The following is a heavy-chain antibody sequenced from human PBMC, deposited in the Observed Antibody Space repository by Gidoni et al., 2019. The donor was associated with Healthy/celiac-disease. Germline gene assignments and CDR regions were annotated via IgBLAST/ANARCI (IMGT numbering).Heavy chain of an antibody. Sequence: VQLVQYVSEFKTPGSSLQFSCTASGGTFRSYAISLVRQAPGQGLEWMGGIIPIFGTANYAQKCQGRVTITAEEATSTAYMELRSLRSEETAVYYCAIQWVAAAYWGQGTLVTVSS. J-gene: IGHJ4*02. CDR1: GGTFRSYA. D-gene: IGHD2-2*01. CDR3: AIQWVAAAY. V-gene: IGHV1-69*01. CDR2: IIPIFGTA.